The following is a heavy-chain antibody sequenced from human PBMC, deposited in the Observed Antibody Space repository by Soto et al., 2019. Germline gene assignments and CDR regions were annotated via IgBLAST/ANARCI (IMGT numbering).Heavy chain of an antibody. Sequence: SETLSVTCRVSGGSVGTGAYYWSWIRQPPGKGLEWIVYTLYSGSPNYNPSLQSLQSRVTISVDTSRNQFSLRLTSVTAADTALYYCARHDYYHRTFDIWGQGTLVTVSS. D-gene: IGHD3-9*01. J-gene: IGHJ3*02. CDR1: GGSVGTGAYY. CDR3: ARHDYYHRTFDI. V-gene: IGHV4-61*08. CDR2: TLYSGSP.